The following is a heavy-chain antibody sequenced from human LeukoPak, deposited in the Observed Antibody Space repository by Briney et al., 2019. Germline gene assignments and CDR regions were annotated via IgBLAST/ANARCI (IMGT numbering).Heavy chain of an antibody. J-gene: IGHJ4*02. V-gene: IGHV3-74*01. CDR2: ISGDGSST. CDR3: ARELPFDY. Sequence: PGGSLRLSCAASGFTFSSYWMHWVRQAPGKGLVWVSRISGDGSSTTYAESVKGRFTISRDNAKNTLYLQMNSLRAEDTAVYYCARELPFDYWGQGTLVIVSS. CDR1: GFTFSSYW.